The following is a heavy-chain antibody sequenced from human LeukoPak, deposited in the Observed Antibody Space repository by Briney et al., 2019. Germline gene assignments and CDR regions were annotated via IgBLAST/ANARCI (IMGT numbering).Heavy chain of an antibody. J-gene: IGHJ4*02. D-gene: IGHD7-27*01. CDR3: ARGFRGDNFDY. CDR1: GGSISGSGYY. CDR2: MYHSGST. Sequence: PSETLSLTCTVSGGSISGSGYYWVWIRQPPGKGLEWIGTMYHSGSTNYNPSLKSLVTISVDTSKNQFSLKLSSVTAADTAVYFCARGFRGDNFDYWGQGTLVTVSS. V-gene: IGHV4-39*07.